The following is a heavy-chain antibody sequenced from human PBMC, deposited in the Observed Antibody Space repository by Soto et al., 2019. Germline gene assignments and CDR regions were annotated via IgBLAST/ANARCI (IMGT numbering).Heavy chain of an antibody. J-gene: IGHJ3*02. CDR3: ARGGCSGGSCYPDDALDI. CDR1: GFAFSAYW. Sequence: EVQLVESGGGFVQPGGSLRLSCAASGFAFSAYWMSWVRQAPGKGLEWVANIKQDGSKKYYVDSVEGRFTFSRDNAKNSLYLQMNSLSAEDTAVYYCARGGCSGGSCYPDDALDIWGQGTMVTVSS. D-gene: IGHD2-15*01. CDR2: IKQDGSKK. V-gene: IGHV3-7*01.